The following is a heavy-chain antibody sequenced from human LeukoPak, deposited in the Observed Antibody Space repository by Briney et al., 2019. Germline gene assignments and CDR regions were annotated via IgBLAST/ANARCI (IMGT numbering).Heavy chain of an antibody. Sequence: GGLVKVSCKASGYTFTSYGISWVRQAPGQGREWMGWISGYNGDTKYAHNFQGRVTMTIDTSTSTAYMELRSLRSDDTAVYYCGVSGYDSLLNYWGQGTLVTVSS. D-gene: IGHD5-12*01. CDR2: ISGYNGDT. J-gene: IGHJ4*02. V-gene: IGHV1-18*04. CDR1: GYTFTSYG. CDR3: GVSGYDSLLNY.